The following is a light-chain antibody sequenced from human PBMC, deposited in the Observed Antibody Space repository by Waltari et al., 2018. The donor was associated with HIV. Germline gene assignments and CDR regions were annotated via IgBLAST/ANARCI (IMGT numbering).Light chain of an antibody. CDR1: SWHSSYA. V-gene: IGLV4-69*01. CDR2: VNSDGSH. Sequence: QLVLTQSPSASASLGASVKLTCTLSSWHSSYAIAGHQQQPEKGPRYLRKVNSDGSHSMGDGFPDRFSGSSSGAERYLTISSLQSEDEADYYCQTWGTGIWVCGGGTKLTVL. J-gene: IGLJ3*02. CDR3: QTWGTGIWV.